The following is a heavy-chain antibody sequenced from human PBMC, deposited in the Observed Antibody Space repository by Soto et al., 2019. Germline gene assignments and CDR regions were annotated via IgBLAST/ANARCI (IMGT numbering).Heavy chain of an antibody. CDR3: ARERRIRGAPPLSFDY. Sequence: SETLSLTCTVSGGSISSGGYYWSWIRHHPGKGLEWTGYIYYSGSTYYNPSLKSRVTISVHTSKNQFSLKLSSVTAADTAVYYCARERRIRGAPPLSFDYCGQGTLVTVS. CDR2: IYYSGST. D-gene: IGHD3-10*01. V-gene: IGHV4-31*03. CDR1: GGSISSGGYY. J-gene: IGHJ4*02.